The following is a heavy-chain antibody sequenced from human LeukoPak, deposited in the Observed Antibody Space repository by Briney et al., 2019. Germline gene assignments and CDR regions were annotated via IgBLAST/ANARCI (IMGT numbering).Heavy chain of an antibody. CDR1: GGSISSYY. CDR3: ASIAVAGTGY. V-gene: IGHV4-59*08. CDR2: IYYSGST. Sequence: SETLSLTCTVSGGSISSYYWSWIRQPPGKGLEWIEYIYYSGSTNYNPSLKSRVTISVGTSKNQFSLKLSSVTAADTAVYYCASIAVAGTGYWGQGTLVTVSS. D-gene: IGHD6-19*01. J-gene: IGHJ4*02.